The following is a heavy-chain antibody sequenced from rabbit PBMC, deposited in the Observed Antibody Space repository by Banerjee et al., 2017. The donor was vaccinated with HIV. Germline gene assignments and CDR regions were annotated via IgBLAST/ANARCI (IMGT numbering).Heavy chain of an antibody. D-gene: IGHD4-2*01. Sequence: QEQLVESGGGLVKPEGSLTLTCTASGFSFSGGYYMCWVRQAPGKGLEWIGCINTGDDNTFYASWAKGRFTMSKTSTTVTLQMTSLTAADTATYFCARDDAGVVGYDWDLWGPGTLVTVS. CDR3: ARDDAGVVGYDWDL. CDR1: GFSFSGGYY. J-gene: IGHJ4*01. CDR2: INTGDDNT. V-gene: IGHV1S45*01.